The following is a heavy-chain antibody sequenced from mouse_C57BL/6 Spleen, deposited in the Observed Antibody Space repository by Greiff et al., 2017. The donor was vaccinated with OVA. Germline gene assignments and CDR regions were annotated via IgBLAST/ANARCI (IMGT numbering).Heavy chain of an antibody. CDR2: IDPENGDT. CDR3: TVSTMVTTPFAY. D-gene: IGHD2-2*01. CDR1: GFNIKDDY. J-gene: IGHJ3*01. Sequence: VQLQQSGAELVRPGASVKLSCTASGFNIKDDYMHWVKQRPEQGLEWIGWIDPENGDTEYASKFQGKATITADTSSNTAYLQLSSLTSEDPAVYYCTVSTMVTTPFAYWGQGTLVTVSA. V-gene: IGHV14-4*01.